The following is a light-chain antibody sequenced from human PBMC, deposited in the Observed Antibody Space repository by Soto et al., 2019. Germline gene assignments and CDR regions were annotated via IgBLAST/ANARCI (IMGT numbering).Light chain of an antibody. Sequence: QSVLTQPPSASGSPGQSVTISCTGTSSDVGGYNYVSWYQQHPGKAPKRMIYEVSKRPSGVPDRFSGSKSGNTASLTVSGLQAEDEAEYYCSSYAGSNNLVFGTGTKVTV. CDR3: SSYAGSNNLV. J-gene: IGLJ1*01. V-gene: IGLV2-8*01. CDR2: EVS. CDR1: SSDVGGYNY.